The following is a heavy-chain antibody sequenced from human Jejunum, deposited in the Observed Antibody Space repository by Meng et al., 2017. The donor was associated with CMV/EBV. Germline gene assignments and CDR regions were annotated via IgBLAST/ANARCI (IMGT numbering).Heavy chain of an antibody. CDR1: GESVSSNRAA. Sequence: SGESVSSNRAAWNGIRQSPSGGLEWLGRTYYRSQWYNDYAVSVKSRITINPDTSKNQFSLHLTSLTPEDTAVYYCVRSSTTGGFDPWGQGTLVTVSS. CDR3: VRSSTTGGFDP. D-gene: IGHD1-1*01. J-gene: IGHJ5*02. V-gene: IGHV6-1*01. CDR2: TYYRSQWYN.